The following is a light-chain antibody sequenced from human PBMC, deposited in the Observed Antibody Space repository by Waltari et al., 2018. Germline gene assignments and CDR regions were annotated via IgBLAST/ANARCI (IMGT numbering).Light chain of an antibody. V-gene: IGLV2-14*03. Sequence: QSALTQPAPVSGSPVPSITISCTGTSSDLGGSDSLSWYQQHPGKAPKLMIYDIIKRPSGVSDRFSGSKSGNTASLTISGLQAEDEADYYCSSYAPSSTVFGGGTKLTVL. CDR2: DII. CDR1: SSDLGGSDS. CDR3: SSYAPSSTV. J-gene: IGLJ2*01.